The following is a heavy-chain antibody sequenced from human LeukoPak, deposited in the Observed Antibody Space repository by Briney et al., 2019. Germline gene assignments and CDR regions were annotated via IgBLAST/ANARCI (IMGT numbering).Heavy chain of an antibody. CDR3: AKDYNFYGDHVVVGSYFDY. Sequence: GGSLRLSCAASGFTFSSYGMHWVRQAPGKGLEWVAVISYDGSNKYYADSVKGRFTISRDNSKNTLYLQMNSLRAEDTAVYYCAKDYNFYGDHVVVGSYFDYWGQGTLVTVSS. CDR2: ISYDGSNK. CDR1: GFTFSSYG. D-gene: IGHD4-17*01. V-gene: IGHV3-30*18. J-gene: IGHJ4*02.